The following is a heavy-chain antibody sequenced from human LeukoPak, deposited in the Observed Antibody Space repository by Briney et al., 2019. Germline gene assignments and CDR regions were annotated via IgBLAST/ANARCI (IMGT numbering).Heavy chain of an antibody. CDR1: GFTFSSYG. J-gene: IGHJ4*02. CDR2: IWYDGSNK. CDR3: ARETYYDFWSGYHAYPPLDY. Sequence: GGSLRHSCAASGFTFSSYGMPWVRQAPGKGLEWVAVIWYDGSNKYYADSVKGRFTISRDNSKDTLYLQMNSLRAEDTAVYYCARETYYDFWSGYHAYPPLDYWGQGTLVTVSS. D-gene: IGHD3-3*01. V-gene: IGHV3-33*01.